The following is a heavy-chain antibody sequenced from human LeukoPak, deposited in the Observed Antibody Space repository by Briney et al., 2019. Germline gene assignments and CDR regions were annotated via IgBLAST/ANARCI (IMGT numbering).Heavy chain of an antibody. CDR3: ASIYYGSGNLLFDY. J-gene: IGHJ4*02. CDR1: GGSFSGYY. Sequence: SETLSLTCAVYGGSFSGYYWSWIRQPPGKGLEWLGEINHSGSTNYNPSLKSRVTISVDASKNQFSLKLSSVTAADTAVYYCASIYYGSGNLLFDYWGQGTLVTVSS. V-gene: IGHV4-34*01. CDR2: INHSGST. D-gene: IGHD3-10*01.